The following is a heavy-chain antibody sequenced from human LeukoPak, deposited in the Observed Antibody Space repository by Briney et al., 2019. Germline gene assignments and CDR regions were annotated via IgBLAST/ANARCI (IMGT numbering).Heavy chain of an antibody. CDR3: AKDRLPPIAAAGGDDNWFDP. V-gene: IGHV3-23*01. CDR1: GFTFSSYA. D-gene: IGHD6-13*01. CDR2: ISGSGGST. Sequence: PGGSLRLSCAASGFTFSSYAMNWVRQAPGKGLEWVSAISGSGGSTYYADSVKGRFTISRDNSKNTLYLQMNSLRAEDTAVYYCAKDRLPPIAAAGGDDNWFDPWGQGTLVTVSS. J-gene: IGHJ5*02.